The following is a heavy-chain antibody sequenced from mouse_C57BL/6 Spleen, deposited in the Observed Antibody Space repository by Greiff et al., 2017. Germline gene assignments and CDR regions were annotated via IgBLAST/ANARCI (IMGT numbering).Heavy chain of an antibody. CDR3: ARGGDGYPYYFDY. Sequence: QVQLQQPGAELVKPGASVQLSCKASGYTFTSYWMHLVKQRPGRGLEWIGRIDPNSGGTKDKEKFKSKATLTVDKPSSTAYMQLSSRTSADAAVDYCARGGDGYPYYFDYWGQGTTLTVSS. CDR2: IDPNSGGT. J-gene: IGHJ2*01. D-gene: IGHD2-3*01. CDR1: GYTFTSYW. V-gene: IGHV1-72*01.